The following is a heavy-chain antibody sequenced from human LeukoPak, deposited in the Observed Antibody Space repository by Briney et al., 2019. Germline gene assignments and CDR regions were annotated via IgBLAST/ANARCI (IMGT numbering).Heavy chain of an antibody. CDR2: IKYDGSEK. CDR3: ATLDIVVVPAYYYYYMDV. J-gene: IGHJ6*03. CDR1: GFVFSGYW. Sequence: GGSLRLSCAASGFVFSGYWMSWVRQAPGTGLEWVANIKYDGSEKYYVDSVKGRFTISRGNAKNSLYLQMNSLRAEDTAVYYCATLDIVVVPAYYYYYMDVWGKGTTVTVSS. V-gene: IGHV3-7*01. D-gene: IGHD2-2*01.